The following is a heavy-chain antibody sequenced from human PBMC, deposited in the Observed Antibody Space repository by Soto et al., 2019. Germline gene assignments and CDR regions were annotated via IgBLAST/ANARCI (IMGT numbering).Heavy chain of an antibody. Sequence: QVQLQQWGAGLLKPSETLSLTCAVYGGSFSGYYWSWIRQPPGKGLEWIGEINHSGSTNYNPSLKSRVTISVDTPKNQFSLKLSSVTAADTAVYYCARGPTAISSSWYQRQYYFDYWGQGTLVTVSS. V-gene: IGHV4-34*01. J-gene: IGHJ4*02. CDR2: INHSGST. D-gene: IGHD6-13*01. CDR1: GGSFSGYY. CDR3: ARGPTAISSSWYQRQYYFDY.